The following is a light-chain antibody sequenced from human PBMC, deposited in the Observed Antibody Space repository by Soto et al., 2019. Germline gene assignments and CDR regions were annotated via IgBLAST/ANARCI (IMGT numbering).Light chain of an antibody. Sequence: EIVLTQSPATLSLSPGDRATLSCRASQSVSSYLAWYQQKPGQAPRLLIYDASNRATGIPARFSGSGSGTAFTTTIGSLEPEDFAVYYCQQRSNWPRGTFGPGTKVDIK. J-gene: IGKJ3*01. V-gene: IGKV3-11*01. CDR1: QSVSSY. CDR3: QQRSNWPRGT. CDR2: DAS.